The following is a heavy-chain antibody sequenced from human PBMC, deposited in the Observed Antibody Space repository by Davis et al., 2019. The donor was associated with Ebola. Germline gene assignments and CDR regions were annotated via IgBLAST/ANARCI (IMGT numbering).Heavy chain of an antibody. D-gene: IGHD1-26*01. CDR3: ARPVGTSGSPGD. J-gene: IGHJ4*02. CDR2: ISSSSSYI. CDR1: GFTFSSYS. Sequence: GESLKISCAASGFTFSSYSMNWVRQAPGKGLEWVSSISSSSSYIYYADSVKGRFTTSRDDAKNTLYLQMNSLRAEDTAVYYCARPVGTSGSPGDWGQGTLVTVSS. V-gene: IGHV3-21*01.